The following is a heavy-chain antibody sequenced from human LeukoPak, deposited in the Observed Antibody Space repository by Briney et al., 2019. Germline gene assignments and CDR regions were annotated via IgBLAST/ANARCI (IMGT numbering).Heavy chain of an antibody. CDR1: GFTFSSYD. D-gene: IGHD3-22*01. V-gene: IGHV3-13*04. CDR2: IGTTGDT. Sequence: QAGGSLRLSCAASGFTFSSYDMHWVRQPIGKGLEWVSGIGTTGDTYYPGSVKGRFTISRDNAKNSLYLQMNSLRAEDTAVYYCARAYLYDRPLLGYWGQGTLDTVSS. CDR3: ARAYLYDRPLLGY. J-gene: IGHJ4*02.